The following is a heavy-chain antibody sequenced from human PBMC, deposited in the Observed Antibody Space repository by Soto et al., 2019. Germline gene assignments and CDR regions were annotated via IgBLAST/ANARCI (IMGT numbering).Heavy chain of an antibody. CDR1: GDSVSSSSC. V-gene: IGHV4-4*02. CDR2: IYHSGTF. D-gene: IGHD2-2*01. Sequence: QVRLQESGPGLVEPSGTLSLTCAVSGDSVSSSSCWSWVRQAPGKGLEWIGEIYHSGTFNYNPSLARRVSVTVDKSRNQLSLNLKSVTAADTAVYYCVRSVPAATWQYSGMDVWGQGTTVTVSS. CDR3: VRSVPAATWQYSGMDV. J-gene: IGHJ6*02.